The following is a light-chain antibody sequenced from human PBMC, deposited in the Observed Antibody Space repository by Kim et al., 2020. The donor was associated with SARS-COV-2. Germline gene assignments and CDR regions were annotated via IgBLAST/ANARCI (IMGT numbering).Light chain of an antibody. CDR3: SSFAGSNNV. V-gene: IGLV2-8*01. CDR1: SSDVGGYNY. Sequence: QSALTQPPSASGSPGQSVTISCTGTSSDVGGYNYVSWYQQHPGKAPKLMIYEVNKRPSGVPDRFSGSKSGNTASLTVSGLQAEDEAVYYCSSFAGSNNVFGTGTKLTVL. CDR2: EVN. J-gene: IGLJ1*01.